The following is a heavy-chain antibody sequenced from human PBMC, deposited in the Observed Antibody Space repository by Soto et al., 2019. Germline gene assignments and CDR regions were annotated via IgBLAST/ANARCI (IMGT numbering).Heavy chain of an antibody. D-gene: IGHD6-6*01. CDR3: AKDKSSSSGWFDP. CDR2: ISGSGGST. Sequence: GGSLRLSCATSGFTFGSYAMSRVRQAPGKGLEWVSAISGSGGSTYYADSVKGRFTISRDNSKNTLYLQMNSLRAEDTAVYYCAKDKSSSSGWFDPWGQGTLVTVSS. V-gene: IGHV3-23*01. CDR1: GFTFGSYA. J-gene: IGHJ5*02.